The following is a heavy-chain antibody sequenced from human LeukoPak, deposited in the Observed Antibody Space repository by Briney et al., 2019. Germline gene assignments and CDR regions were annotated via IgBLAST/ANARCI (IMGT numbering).Heavy chain of an antibody. Sequence: PGGSLRLSCEASAFSFSGYTMNWVRQAPEEGLEWVSSISSSGLYVYYAASVKGRFTISRDNSKNTLYLQMNSLRAEDTAVYYCAKNAGTSFTVHAFDIWGQGTMVTVSS. V-gene: IGHV3-21*04. D-gene: IGHD3-10*01. CDR2: ISSSGLYV. CDR1: AFSFSGYT. CDR3: AKNAGTSFTVHAFDI. J-gene: IGHJ3*02.